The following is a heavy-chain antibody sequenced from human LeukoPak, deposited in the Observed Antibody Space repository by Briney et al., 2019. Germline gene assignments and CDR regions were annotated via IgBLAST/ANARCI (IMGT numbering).Heavy chain of an antibody. CDR2: IYTSGST. CDR3: ARALHSGYDS. D-gene: IGHD5-12*01. Sequence: PSETLSLTCTVSGGSISRYYWSWIRQPAGKGLDWIGRIYTSGSTNYNPSLKSQVTMSVDTSKNQFSLKLSSVTDADTAVYYCARALHSGYDSWGQGTLVTVSS. V-gene: IGHV4-4*07. J-gene: IGHJ5*02. CDR1: GGSISRYY.